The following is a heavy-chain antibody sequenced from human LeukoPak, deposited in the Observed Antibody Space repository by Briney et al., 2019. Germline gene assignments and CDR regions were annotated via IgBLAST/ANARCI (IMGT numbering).Heavy chain of an antibody. V-gene: IGHV3-7*03. CDR2: IKEDGSEK. Sequence: PGGSLRLSCAASGFTFTRAWMSWVRQAPGKGLEWVANIKEDGSEKYYVDSVKGRFTISRDNAQNSVYLHMNSLTAEDTALYYCARDWVAGVPFDAFDIWGQGTMVSVSS. D-gene: IGHD3-10*01. CDR1: GFTFTRAW. CDR3: ARDWVAGVPFDAFDI. J-gene: IGHJ3*02.